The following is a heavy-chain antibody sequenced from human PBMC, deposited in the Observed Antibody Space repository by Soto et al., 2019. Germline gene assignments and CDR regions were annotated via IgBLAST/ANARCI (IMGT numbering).Heavy chain of an antibody. V-gene: IGHV3-53*01. CDR2: IYSGGST. D-gene: IGHD6-13*01. Sequence: GSLRLSCAASGFTVISNYMSWVRQAPGKGLEWVSVIYSGGSTYYADSVKGRFTISRDNSKNTLYLQMNSLRAEDTAVYYCARIAAAGHFDYWGQGTLVTVSS. CDR1: GFTVISNY. CDR3: ARIAAAGHFDY. J-gene: IGHJ4*02.